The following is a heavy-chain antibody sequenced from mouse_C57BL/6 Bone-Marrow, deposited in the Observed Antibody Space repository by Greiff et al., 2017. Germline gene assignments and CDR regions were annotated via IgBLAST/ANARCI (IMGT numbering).Heavy chain of an antibody. CDR1: GFTFSSYG. J-gene: IGHJ3*01. CDR2: ISSGGSYT. V-gene: IGHV5-6*01. D-gene: IGHD2-4*01. CDR3: ARHTMITAWFAY. Sequence: LVESGGDLVKPGGSLKLSCAASGFTFSSYGMSWVRQTPDKRLEWVATISSGGSYTYYPDSVKGRFTISRDNAKNTLYLQMSSLKSEDTAMYYCARHTMITAWFAYWGQGTLVTVSA.